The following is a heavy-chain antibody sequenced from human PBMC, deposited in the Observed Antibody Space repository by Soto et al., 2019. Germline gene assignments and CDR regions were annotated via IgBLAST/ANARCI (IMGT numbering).Heavy chain of an antibody. J-gene: IGHJ4*02. CDR3: ASKSYGDYVFVY. CDR1: GGTFSSYA. CDR2: IIPIFGTA. D-gene: IGHD4-17*01. Sequence: QVQQVQSGAEVKKPGSSVKVSCKASGGTFSSYAISWVRQAPGQGLEWMGGIIPIFGTANYAQKFQGRVTITADESTSTAYMELSCLRSEDTSVYYCASKSYGDYVFVYWGQGTLVTVSS. V-gene: IGHV1-69*01.